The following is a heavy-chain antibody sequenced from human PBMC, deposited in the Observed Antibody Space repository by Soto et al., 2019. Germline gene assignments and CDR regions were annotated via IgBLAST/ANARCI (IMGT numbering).Heavy chain of an antibody. CDR3: ARSRSGAVADSFDF. V-gene: IGHV3-30*04. J-gene: IGHJ4*02. CDR1: GFTFSRYA. D-gene: IGHD3-10*01. Sequence: GSLRLSCAASGFTFSRYAIHWVRQAPGKGLEWVAVISRDGTNKYYVDSVKGRFTISRGNSRNTLYLQMNSLRHEDAAVYYCARSRSGAVADSFDFWGQGTLVTVSS. CDR2: ISRDGTNK.